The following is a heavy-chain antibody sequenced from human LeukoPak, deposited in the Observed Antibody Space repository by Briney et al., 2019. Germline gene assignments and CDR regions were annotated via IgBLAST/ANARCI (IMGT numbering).Heavy chain of an antibody. CDR1: GFTFDDYA. Sequence: GGSLRLSCAASGFTFDDYAMHWVRQAPGKGLEWVSGISWNSGNIGYADSVKGRFTISRDNAKNSLYLQMNSLRAEDTALYYCAKANYYGSGSYYNSGGFDYWGQGTLVTVSS. CDR3: AKANYYGSGSYYNSGGFDY. D-gene: IGHD3-10*01. CDR2: ISWNSGNI. J-gene: IGHJ4*02. V-gene: IGHV3-9*01.